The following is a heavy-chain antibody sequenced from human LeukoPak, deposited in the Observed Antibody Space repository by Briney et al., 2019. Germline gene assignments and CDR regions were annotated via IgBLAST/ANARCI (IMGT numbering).Heavy chain of an antibody. Sequence: GASVKVSCKASGYTFTSYDINWVRQATGQGLELMGWMNPNSGNTGYAQKFQGRVTMTRNTSISTAYMELSSLRSEDTAVYYCARGSQIWFGELLVRNDAFDIWGQGTMVTVSS. D-gene: IGHD3-10*01. CDR1: GYTFTSYD. J-gene: IGHJ3*02. CDR2: MNPNSGNT. V-gene: IGHV1-8*01. CDR3: ARGSQIWFGELLVRNDAFDI.